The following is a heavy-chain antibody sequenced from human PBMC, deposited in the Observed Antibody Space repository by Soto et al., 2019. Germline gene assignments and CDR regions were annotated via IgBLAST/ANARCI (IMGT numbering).Heavy chain of an antibody. Sequence: QVQLVESGGGVVQPGGSLRLSCEASGFTFRDYGFHWVRQAPGKGLEWVAVIYYDGSGSDYEDSVRGRFIFSRDISTNTLYLQMNSLRAEDTAVYYYVRDDCIGGTCYGGYWGQGTLVTVSS. D-gene: IGHD2-15*01. CDR2: IYYDGSGS. CDR3: VRDDCIGGTCYGGY. V-gene: IGHV3-33*01. CDR1: GFTFRDYG. J-gene: IGHJ4*02.